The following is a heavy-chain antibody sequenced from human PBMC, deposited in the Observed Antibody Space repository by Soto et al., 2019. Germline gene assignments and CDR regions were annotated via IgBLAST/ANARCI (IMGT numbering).Heavy chain of an antibody. Sequence: QVQLQESGPGLVKPSQTLSLTCTVSGGSISSGDYYWSWIRQPPGKGLEWLGYIYSSGTTYYNPSLMSRVTISADTSKNQFSLTLSSVTAADTAVYYCARGSGYYSAVEYWGQGTLVTVSA. CDR3: ARGSGYYSAVEY. J-gene: IGHJ4*02. CDR2: IYSSGTT. CDR1: GGSISSGDYY. D-gene: IGHD3-22*01. V-gene: IGHV4-30-4*01.